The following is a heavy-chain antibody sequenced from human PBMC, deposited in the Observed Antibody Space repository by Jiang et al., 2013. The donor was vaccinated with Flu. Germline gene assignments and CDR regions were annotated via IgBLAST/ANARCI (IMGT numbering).Heavy chain of an antibody. Sequence: KPTQTLTLTCTFSGFSLTTSGVGVGWIRQPPGKPLEWLALIYWDDDQRFSPSLRSRLTITKDTSRNQVVLTMTNMDPVDTATYYCAHTGAAFALVDLDAFDIWARDNGHRLF. CDR1: GFSLTTSGVG. V-gene: IGHV2-5*02. J-gene: IGHJ3*02. CDR2: IYWDDDQ. CDR3: AHTGAAFALVDLDAFDI. D-gene: IGHD3/OR15-3a*01.